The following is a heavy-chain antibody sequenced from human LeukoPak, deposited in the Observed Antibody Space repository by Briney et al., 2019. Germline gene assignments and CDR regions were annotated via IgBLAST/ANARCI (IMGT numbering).Heavy chain of an antibody. J-gene: IGHJ4*02. CDR2: ISTGSSTI. CDR3: ARDVERTGGTYYYGSGSPRG. CDR1: GFTFSSYS. D-gene: IGHD3-10*01. Sequence: GGSLRLSCAASGFTFSSYSMIRVRQAPGKGLEWVSYISTGSSTIYYADSVKGRFTISRDNAKNSLYLQMNSLRDEDTAVYYCARDVERTGGTYYYGSGSPRGWGQGTLVTVSS. V-gene: IGHV3-48*02.